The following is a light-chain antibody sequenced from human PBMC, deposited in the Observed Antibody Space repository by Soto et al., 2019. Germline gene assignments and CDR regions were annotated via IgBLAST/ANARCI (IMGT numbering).Light chain of an antibody. V-gene: IGKV3-15*01. CDR2: GAS. Sequence: EIVMTRSPATLSASPGERATLSCRASQSVSSNLAWYQQKPGQAPRLLIYGASTRATGIPARFSGSGSGTEFTVTIGSLQSEDFAVYYCQQYNNWPGTFGQGTKVDIK. CDR3: QQYNNWPGT. J-gene: IGKJ1*01. CDR1: QSVSSN.